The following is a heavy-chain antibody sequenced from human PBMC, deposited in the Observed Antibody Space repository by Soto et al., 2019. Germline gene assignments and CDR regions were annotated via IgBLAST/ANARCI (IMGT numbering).Heavy chain of an antibody. V-gene: IGHV3-23*01. J-gene: IGHJ6*02. Sequence: GSLRLSCAASGFTFSSYAMSWVRQAPGKGLEWVSAISGSGGSTYYADSVKGRFTISRDNSKNTLYLQMNSLRAEDTAVYYCAASPAGETTVVTPTDYYYYGMDVWGQGTTVTVSS. CDR3: AASPAGETTVVTPTDYYYYGMDV. CDR1: GFTFSSYA. CDR2: ISGSGGST. D-gene: IGHD4-17*01.